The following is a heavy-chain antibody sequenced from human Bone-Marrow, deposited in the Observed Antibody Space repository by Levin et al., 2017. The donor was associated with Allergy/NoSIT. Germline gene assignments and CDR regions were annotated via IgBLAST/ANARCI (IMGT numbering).Heavy chain of an antibody. CDR2: ISGSGGST. D-gene: IGHD3-22*01. Sequence: GESLKISCAASGFTFSSYAMSWVRQAPGKGLEWVSAISGSGGSTYYADSVKGRFTISRDNSKNTLYLQMNSLRAEDTAVYYCATFSGYYLPCGYWGQGTLVTVSS. V-gene: IGHV3-23*01. CDR1: GFTFSSYA. CDR3: ATFSGYYLPCGY. J-gene: IGHJ4*02.